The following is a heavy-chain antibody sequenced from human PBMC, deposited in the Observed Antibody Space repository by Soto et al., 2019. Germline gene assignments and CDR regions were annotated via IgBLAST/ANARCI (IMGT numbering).Heavy chain of an antibody. Sequence: GESLKISCQGSGYSRSAYWITWVRHMPGRGLEWMGRIDPRDSYTNYSPSFEGHVTISADKTNTTTYLQWSSLKASETATYYCATNRIEKATWDYWGQGTQATVSS. J-gene: IGHJ4*02. V-gene: IGHV5-10-1*01. CDR1: GYSRSAYW. D-gene: IGHD5-12*01. CDR2: IDPRDSYT. CDR3: ATNRIEKATWDY.